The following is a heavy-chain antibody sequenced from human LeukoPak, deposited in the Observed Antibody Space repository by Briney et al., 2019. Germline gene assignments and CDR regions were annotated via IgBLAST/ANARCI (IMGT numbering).Heavy chain of an antibody. J-gene: IGHJ4*02. V-gene: IGHV3-30-3*01. CDR2: ISYDATNE. Sequence: GGSLRLSCAASGFTFSNYAMHWVRQAPGKGLEWVAIISYDATNENYADSVKGRFTISRDISKNTLYLQMNSLRAEDTALYYCARGYYYGSRSYAYFDYWGRGTLVTVSS. D-gene: IGHD3-10*01. CDR3: ARGYYYGSRSYAYFDY. CDR1: GFTFSNYA.